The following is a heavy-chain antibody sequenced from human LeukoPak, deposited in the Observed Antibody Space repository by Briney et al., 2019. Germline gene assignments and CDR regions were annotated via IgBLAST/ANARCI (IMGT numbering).Heavy chain of an antibody. V-gene: IGHV3-49*03. CDR2: IRSKAYGGTP. D-gene: IGHD2-15*01. J-gene: IGHJ5*02. Sequence: GGSLRLSCTASGFTFGDYALSWFRQAPGKGLEWVGFIRSKAYGGTPEYAASVKGRFTISRDDSKNIAYLQMNSLRAEDTAVYYCAKDHRYCSGGTCYSGGNWFDPWGQGTLVTVSS. CDR1: GFTFGDYA. CDR3: AKDHRYCSGGTCYSGGNWFDP.